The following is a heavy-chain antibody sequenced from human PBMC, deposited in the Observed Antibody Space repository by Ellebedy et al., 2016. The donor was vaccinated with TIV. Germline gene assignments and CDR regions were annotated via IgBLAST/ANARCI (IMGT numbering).Heavy chain of an antibody. CDR3: ARLYYDNSGYFPNFYDC. CDR1: GGSISSYY. J-gene: IGHJ4*02. CDR2: IYYSGST. V-gene: IGHV4-59*08. Sequence: MPSETLSLTCTVSGGSISSYYWSWIRQPPGKGLERIGYIYYSGSTNYNPSLKSRVTISVNTSKNQFSLKLSSVTAADTAVYYCARLYYDNSGYFPNFYDCWGQGTLVTVSS. D-gene: IGHD3-22*01.